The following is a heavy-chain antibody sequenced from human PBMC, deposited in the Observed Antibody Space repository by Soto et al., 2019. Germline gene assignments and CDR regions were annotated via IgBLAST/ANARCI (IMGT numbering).Heavy chain of an antibody. V-gene: IGHV4-38-2*01. J-gene: IGHJ4*02. CDR2: IYYSGST. CDR1: GDSIISIYH. CDR3: ARLDPRRFFDY. Sequence: KTSETLSLTCAVSGDSIISIYHWAWIRQSPGRGLEWIASIYYSGSTIYNPSLKSRLTISVDTSKNQFSLRLTSATAADTAVYYCARLDPRRFFDYWGQGSLVTVSS.